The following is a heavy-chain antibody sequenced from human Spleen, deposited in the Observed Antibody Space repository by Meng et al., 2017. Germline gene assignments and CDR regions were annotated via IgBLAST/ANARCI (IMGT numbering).Heavy chain of an antibody. Sequence: SETLSLTCAVYGGSFSGYYWGWIRQPPGKGLEWIGSIYYSGSTYYNPSLKSRVTISVDTSKNQFSLKLSSVTAADTAVYYCARDRGSDYYDSSGYLDYWGQGTLVTVSS. D-gene: IGHD3-22*01. J-gene: IGHJ4*02. CDR3: ARDRGSDYYDSSGYLDY. V-gene: IGHV4-34*01. CDR1: GGSFSGYY. CDR2: IYYSGST.